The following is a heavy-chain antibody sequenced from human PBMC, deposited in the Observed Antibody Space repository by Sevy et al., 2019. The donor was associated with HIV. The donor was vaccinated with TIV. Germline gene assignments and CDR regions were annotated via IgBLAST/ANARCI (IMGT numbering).Heavy chain of an antibody. V-gene: IGHV1-69*06. D-gene: IGHD1-26*01. Sequence: ASVKVACKASVGTVSSYAISWVRQAPGQWLEWMGGIIPIFGTANYAQKFQGRVTMTGDKSTSTAYMELSSMRSEDTAVSYCASIQPSGSYLPPYYMDVWGKGTTVTVSS. CDR3: ASIQPSGSYLPPYYMDV. J-gene: IGHJ6*03. CDR1: VGTVSSYA. CDR2: IIPIFGTA.